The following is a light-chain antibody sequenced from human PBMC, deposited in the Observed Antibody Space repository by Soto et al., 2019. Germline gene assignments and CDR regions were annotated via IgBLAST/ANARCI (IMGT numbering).Light chain of an antibody. CDR1: SSDDGGYNY. CDR2: DVR. V-gene: IGLV2-14*01. CDR3: SSYTSSSTRV. J-gene: IGLJ3*02. Sequence: QSVLTQPASRYGSHGQSSTISCTGTSSDDGGYNYVSWYQQHPGKAPTLMIYDVRNRPSGVSNRFSGSKSGNTASLTISGLQAEDEDDYYCSSYTSSSTRVFVERT.